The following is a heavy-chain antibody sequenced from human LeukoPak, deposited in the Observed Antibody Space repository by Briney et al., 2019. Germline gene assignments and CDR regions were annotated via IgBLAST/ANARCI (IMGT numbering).Heavy chain of an antibody. CDR3: ARARRLVATPYDY. CDR2: IKKDGSEK. CDR1: GFTFSSYC. V-gene: IGHV3-7*01. Sequence: GGALRLSCAASGFTFSSYCMSWVRQAPGKGREWGANIKKDGSEKYYVDSVKGRLTISRDNAKNSMYLQMTSLSAAETAVYYCARARRLVATPYDYWGQGTLVTISS. D-gene: IGHD5-12*01. J-gene: IGHJ4*02.